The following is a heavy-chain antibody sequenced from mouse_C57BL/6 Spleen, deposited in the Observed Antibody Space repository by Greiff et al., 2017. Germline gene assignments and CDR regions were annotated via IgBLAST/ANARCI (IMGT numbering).Heavy chain of an antibody. Sequence: QVQLQQSGPGLVQPSQSLSITCTVSGFSLTSYGVHWVRQSPGKGLEWLGVIWSGGRTDYNAAFISRLSISKDNSKSQVFFKMKSLQADDTAIYYCARNDLYFDYRGQDTTLTLSS. CDR3: ARNDLYFDY. J-gene: IGHJ2*01. V-gene: IGHV2-2*01. CDR2: IWSGGRT. CDR1: GFSLTSYG.